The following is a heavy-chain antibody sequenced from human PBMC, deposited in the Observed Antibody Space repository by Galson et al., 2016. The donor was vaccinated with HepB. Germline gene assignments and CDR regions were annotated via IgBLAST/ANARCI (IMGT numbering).Heavy chain of an antibody. V-gene: IGHV3-21*01. J-gene: IGHJ4*02. Sequence: SLRLSCAASGFSFSDYSMSWVRQAPGKGLEWVSSISGSGNYIYYEDSVQGRFTTSRDNSKRALYLQMDSLRAEDTAIYYCAGGLRLFIAAVGRPLDYWGQGALVTVSS. D-gene: IGHD6-13*01. CDR1: GFSFSDYS. CDR2: ISGSGNYI. CDR3: AGGLRLFIAAVGRPLDY.